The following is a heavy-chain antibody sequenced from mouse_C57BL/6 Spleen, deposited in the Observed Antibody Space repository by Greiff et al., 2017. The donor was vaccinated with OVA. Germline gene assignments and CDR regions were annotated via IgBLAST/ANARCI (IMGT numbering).Heavy chain of an antibody. CDR1: GYTFTSYW. Sequence: QVQLQQPGAELVKPGASVKLSCKASGYTFTSYWMQWVKQRPGQGLEWIGEIDPSDSYTTYNQKFKGKATLTVDTSSSTAYMQLSSLTSEDSAVYYCARHGSSLGDYWYFDVWGTGTTVTVSS. J-gene: IGHJ1*03. D-gene: IGHD1-1*01. V-gene: IGHV1-50*01. CDR3: ARHGSSLGDYWYFDV. CDR2: IDPSDSYT.